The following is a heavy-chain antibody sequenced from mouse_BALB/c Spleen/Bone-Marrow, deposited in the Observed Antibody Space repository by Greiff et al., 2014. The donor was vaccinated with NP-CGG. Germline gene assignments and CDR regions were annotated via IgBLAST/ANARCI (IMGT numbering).Heavy chain of an antibody. Sequence: QVQLKESGAELVRPGASVKLSCRASDYSFTSYWVNWVKQRPGQGLEWIGMIHPSDSETRLNQKFKDKATLTVDKSSSTAYMQLSSPTSGDSAVYYCARGGYDGWYFDVWGAGTTVTVSS. CDR1: DYSFTSYW. D-gene: IGHD2-2*01. CDR2: IHPSDSET. V-gene: IGHV1-74*01. J-gene: IGHJ1*01. CDR3: ARGGYDGWYFDV.